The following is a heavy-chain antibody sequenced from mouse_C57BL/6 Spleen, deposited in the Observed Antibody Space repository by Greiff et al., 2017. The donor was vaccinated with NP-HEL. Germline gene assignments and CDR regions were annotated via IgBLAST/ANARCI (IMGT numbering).Heavy chain of an antibody. CDR3: ARLGSTAQASKDY. V-gene: IGHV5-9*01. CDR2: ISGGGGNT. CDR1: GFTFSSYT. J-gene: IGHJ2*01. D-gene: IGHD3-2*02. Sequence: EVQVVESGGGLVKPGGSLKLSCAASGFTFSSYTMSWVRQTPEKRLEWVATISGGGGNTYYPDSVKGRFTISRDNAKNTLYLQMSSLRSEDTALYYCARLGSTAQASKDYWGQGTTLTVSS.